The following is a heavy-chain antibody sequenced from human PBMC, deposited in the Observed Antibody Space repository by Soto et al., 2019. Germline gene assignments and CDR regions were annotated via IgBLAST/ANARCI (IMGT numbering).Heavy chain of an antibody. J-gene: IGHJ3*02. CDR1: GGTFSSYA. CDR3: ARDPAFASSGYYSRDAFDI. V-gene: IGHV1-69*13. CDR2: IIPIFGTA. Sequence: SVKVSCKASGGTFSSYAISWVRQAPGQGLEWMEGIIPIFGTANYAQKFQGRVTITADESTSTAYMELSSLRSEDTAVYYCARDPAFASSGYYSRDAFDIWGQGTMVTVSS. D-gene: IGHD3-22*01.